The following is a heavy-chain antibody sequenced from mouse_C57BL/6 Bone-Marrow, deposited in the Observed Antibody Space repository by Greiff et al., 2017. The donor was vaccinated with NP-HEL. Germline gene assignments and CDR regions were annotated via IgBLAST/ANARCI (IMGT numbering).Heavy chain of an antibody. Sequence: EVMLVESGGDLVKPGGSLKLSCAASGFTFSSYGMSWVRQTPDKRLEWVATISSGGSYTYYPDSVKGRFTISRDNAKNTLYLQMSSLKSEDTAMYYCARQITTVVYYYAMDYWGQGTSVTVSS. J-gene: IGHJ4*01. CDR1: GFTFSSYG. CDR3: ARQITTVVYYYAMDY. V-gene: IGHV5-6*02. D-gene: IGHD1-1*01. CDR2: ISSGGSYT.